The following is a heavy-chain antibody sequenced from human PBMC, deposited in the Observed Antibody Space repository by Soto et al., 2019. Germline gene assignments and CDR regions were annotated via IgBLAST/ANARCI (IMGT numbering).Heavy chain of an antibody. CDR1: GFTFSSYA. CDR2: ISGSGGST. Sequence: GGSLRLSCAASGFTFSSYAMSWVRQAPGKGLEWVSAISGSGGSTYYADSVKGRFTISRDNSKNTLYLQMNSLRAEDTAVYYCAKDRRPSGSDMVRVAGPLVFDYWGQGTLVTVSS. CDR3: AKDRRPSGSDMVRVAGPLVFDY. V-gene: IGHV3-23*01. D-gene: IGHD3-10*01. J-gene: IGHJ4*02.